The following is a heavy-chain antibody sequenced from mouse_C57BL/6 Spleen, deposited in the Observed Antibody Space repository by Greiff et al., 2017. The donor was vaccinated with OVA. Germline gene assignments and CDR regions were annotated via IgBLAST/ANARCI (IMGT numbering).Heavy chain of an antibody. Sequence: VQLQQSGAELMKPGASVKLSCKATGYTFTGYWIEWVKQRPGHGLEWIGEILPGSGCTNYNEKFKGKATFTADTSSNTAYMQLSSLTTEDSAIYYCARRPTPYAMDYWGQGTSVTVSS. CDR1: GYTFTGYW. CDR2: ILPGSGCT. V-gene: IGHV1-9*01. CDR3: ARRPTPYAMDY. D-gene: IGHD2-10*01. J-gene: IGHJ4*01.